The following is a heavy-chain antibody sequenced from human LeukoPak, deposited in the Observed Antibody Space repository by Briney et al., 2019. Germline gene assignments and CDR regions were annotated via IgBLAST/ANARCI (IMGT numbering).Heavy chain of an antibody. Sequence: PGGSLRLSCAASGFTFSGSAMHWVRQASGKGLEWVGRIRSKANSYATAYAASVKGRFTISRDDSKNTAYLQMNSLKTEDTAVYYCTTKNIAAAGTSDYWGQGTLVTVSS. CDR2: IRSKANSYAT. CDR1: GFTFSGSA. V-gene: IGHV3-73*01. D-gene: IGHD6-13*01. J-gene: IGHJ4*02. CDR3: TTKNIAAAGTSDY.